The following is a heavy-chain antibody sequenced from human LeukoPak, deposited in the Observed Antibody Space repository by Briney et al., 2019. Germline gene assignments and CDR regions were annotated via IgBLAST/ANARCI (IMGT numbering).Heavy chain of an antibody. CDR2: INHSGST. V-gene: IGHV4-34*01. J-gene: IGHJ4*02. Sequence: SETLSLTCAVYGGSFSGYYWSWIRQPPGKGLEWIGEINHSGSTNYNPSLKSRVTISVDTSKNQFSLKLSSVTAADTAVYYCARELIDWNDYDYWGQGTLVTVSS. CDR1: GGSFSGYY. CDR3: ARELIDWNDYDY. D-gene: IGHD1-1*01.